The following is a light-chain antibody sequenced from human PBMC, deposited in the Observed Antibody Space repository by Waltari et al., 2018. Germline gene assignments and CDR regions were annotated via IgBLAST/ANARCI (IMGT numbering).Light chain of an antibody. CDR3: YCAADDNRL. J-gene: IGLJ2*01. CDR1: ILAKKF. CDR2: KDT. Sequence: SYELTQPSSVSVSPGQTAKISCSGNILAKKFARWFQPKPGPAPVLIIYKDTERPSGIPERFSGSSSGTTVTLTVSGAQVEDEADYYCYCAADDNRLFGGGTKLTVL. V-gene: IGLV3-27*01.